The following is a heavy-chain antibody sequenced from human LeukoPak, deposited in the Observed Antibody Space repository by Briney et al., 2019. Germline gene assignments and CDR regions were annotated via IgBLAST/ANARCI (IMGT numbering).Heavy chain of an antibody. Sequence: PSETLSLTCAVYGGSFSGYYWSWIRQPPGKGLEWIGEINHSGSTNYNPSFKSRVTISVDTSKNQFSLKLSSVTAADTAVYYCARTGSGGLDYYMDVWGKGTTVTVSS. CDR1: GGSFSGYY. CDR2: INHSGST. V-gene: IGHV4-34*01. CDR3: ARTGSGGLDYYMDV. D-gene: IGHD2-8*02. J-gene: IGHJ6*03.